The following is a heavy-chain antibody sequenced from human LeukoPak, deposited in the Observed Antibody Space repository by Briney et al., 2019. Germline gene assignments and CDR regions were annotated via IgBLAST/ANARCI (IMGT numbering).Heavy chain of an antibody. J-gene: IGHJ5*02. CDR2: ISTSSGYI. D-gene: IGHD3-9*01. Sequence: AGGSLRLSCAASGFTFTSYTMNWVRQAPGKGLERVSSISTSSGYIYYADSVKGRFTISRDNARNFLYLQMNSLRVEDTAVYYCARDALDWYNWFDPWGQGTLVTVSS. CDR3: ARDALDWYNWFDP. V-gene: IGHV3-21*01. CDR1: GFTFTSYT.